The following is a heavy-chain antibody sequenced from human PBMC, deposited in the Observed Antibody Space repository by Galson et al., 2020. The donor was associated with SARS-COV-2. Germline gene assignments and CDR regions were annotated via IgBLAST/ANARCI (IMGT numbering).Heavy chain of an antibody. CDR1: GVSISSYY. J-gene: IGHJ4*02. CDR3: ARESYDSSGYYLAYFDY. D-gene: IGHD3-22*01. Sequence: SETLSLTCTVSGVSISSYYWSWIRQPPGKGLEWIGYIYYSGSTNYNPSLKNRVTISVDTSKNQFSLKLSSVTAADTAVYYCARESYDSSGYYLAYFDYWGQGTLVTVSS. CDR2: IYYSGST. V-gene: IGHV4-59*01.